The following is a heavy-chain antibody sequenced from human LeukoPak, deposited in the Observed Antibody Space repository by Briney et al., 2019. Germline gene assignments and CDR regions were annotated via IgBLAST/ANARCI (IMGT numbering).Heavy chain of an antibody. V-gene: IGHV3-20*04. J-gene: IGHJ1*01. Sequence: PGGSLRLSCAASGFTFDDYGMSWVRQAPGKGLEWVSGINWNGGSTGYADSVKGRFTISRDNSKNTLYVQMNSLRVEDTAVYYCAKDRDSSGPIFQHWGQGTLVTVSS. CDR2: INWNGGST. CDR1: GFTFDDYG. CDR3: AKDRDSSGPIFQH. D-gene: IGHD3-22*01.